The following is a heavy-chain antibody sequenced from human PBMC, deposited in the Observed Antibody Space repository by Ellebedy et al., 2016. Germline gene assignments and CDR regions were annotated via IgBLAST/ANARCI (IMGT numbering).Heavy chain of an antibody. CDR1: GFTFSSYA. CDR2: ISYDGSNK. D-gene: IGHD2-2*02. V-gene: IGHV3-30-3*01. J-gene: IGHJ5*02. Sequence: GGSLRLXXAASGFTFSSYAMHWVRQAPGKGLEWVAVISYDGSNKYYADSVKGRFTISRDNSKNTLYLQMNSLRAEDTAVYYCAREGRYCSSTSCYTWFDPWGQGTLVTVSS. CDR3: AREGRYCSSTSCYTWFDP.